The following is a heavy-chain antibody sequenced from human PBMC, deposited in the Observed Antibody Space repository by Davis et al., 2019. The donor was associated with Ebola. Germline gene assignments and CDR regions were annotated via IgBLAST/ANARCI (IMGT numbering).Heavy chain of an antibody. CDR3: ARGWSFGEYYFDY. CDR2: INHSGST. D-gene: IGHD3-16*01. CDR1: GGSFSGYY. J-gene: IGHJ4*02. Sequence: MPSETLSLTCAVYGGSFSGYYWSWIRQPPGKGLEWIGEINHSGSTNYNPSLKSRVTISVDTSKNQFSLKLSSVTAADTAVYYCARGWSFGEYYFDYWGQGTLVTVSS. V-gene: IGHV4-34*01.